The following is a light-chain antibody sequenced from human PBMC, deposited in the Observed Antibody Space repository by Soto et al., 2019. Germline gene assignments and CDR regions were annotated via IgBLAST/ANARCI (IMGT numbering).Light chain of an antibody. J-gene: IGKJ5*01. V-gene: IGKV2-28*01. CDR2: LAS. CDR1: QSLLYSDGDNY. CDR3: MQGLQTPNT. Sequence: DVVMTHSPLSLPVTPGEPASISCRASQSLLYSDGDNYLDWYVQKPGQSPQLLIYLASNRASGVPARFSGSGSGTHFRLKISRVEAEDVGLYYCMQGLQTPNTFGQGTRLEIK.